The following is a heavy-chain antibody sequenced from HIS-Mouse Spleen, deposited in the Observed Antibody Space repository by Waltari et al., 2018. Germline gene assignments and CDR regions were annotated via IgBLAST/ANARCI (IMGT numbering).Heavy chain of an antibody. CDR2: IYYSGRT. V-gene: IGHV4-39*07. D-gene: IGHD6-13*01. CDR3: AREIPYSSSWYDWYFDL. CDR1: GGSSSSSSYY. J-gene: IGHJ2*01. Sequence: QLQLQESGPGLVKPSETLSPTCTVSGGSSSSSSYYWGWIRPPPGKGLEWIGSIYYSGRTYYNPSLKSRVTISVDTSKNQFSLKLSSVTAADTAVYYCAREIPYSSSWYDWYFDLWGRGTLVTVSS.